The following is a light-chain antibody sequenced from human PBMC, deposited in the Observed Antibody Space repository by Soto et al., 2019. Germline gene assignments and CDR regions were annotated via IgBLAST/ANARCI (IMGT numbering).Light chain of an antibody. V-gene: IGKV3-15*01. CDR3: QQYNNRRT. J-gene: IGKJ1*01. CDR2: GAS. Sequence: EIVMMQSPATLSVSPGERATLSCRASQSVSSNLAWYQQKPGQAPRLLIYGASTRATGIPARFSGSGSGTEFTLTISSLQSEDFAVYYCQQYNNRRTFGQGTKVDIK. CDR1: QSVSSN.